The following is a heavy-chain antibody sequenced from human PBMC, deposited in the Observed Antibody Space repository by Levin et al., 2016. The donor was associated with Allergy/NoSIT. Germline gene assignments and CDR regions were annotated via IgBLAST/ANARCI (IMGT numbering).Heavy chain of an antibody. V-gene: IGHV4-59*12. CDR2: IYYSGST. CDR3: ARGGLRYFDLNWFDP. CDR1: GGSISSYY. Sequence: SETLSLTCTVSGGSISSYYWSWIRQPPGKGLEWIGYIYYSGSTYYNPSLKSRVTISVDTSKNQFSLKLSSVTAADTAVYYCARGGLRYFDLNWFDPWGQGTLVTVSS. J-gene: IGHJ5*02. D-gene: IGHD3-9*01.